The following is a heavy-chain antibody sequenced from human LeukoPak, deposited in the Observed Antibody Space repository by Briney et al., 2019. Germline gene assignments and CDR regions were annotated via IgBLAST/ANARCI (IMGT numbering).Heavy chain of an antibody. Sequence: SETLSLTCTVSGGSISSSSYDWVWSRQPRGKGLEWIVNIYYSGRTYKNPSLKSRVTISVDASKTQFSLKLSSVTAADTAVYYCARQGSSGPYYFDYWGQGTLVTVSS. CDR1: GGSISSSSYD. CDR2: IYYSGRT. D-gene: IGHD6-19*01. CDR3: ARQGSSGPYYFDY. V-gene: IGHV4-39*01. J-gene: IGHJ4*02.